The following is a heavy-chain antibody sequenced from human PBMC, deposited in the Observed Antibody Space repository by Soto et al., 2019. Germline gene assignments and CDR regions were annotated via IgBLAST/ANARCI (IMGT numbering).Heavy chain of an antibody. CDR1: GFTFSSYA. CDR3: AKDPNDYDSSAYYVDY. CDR2: ISDSGDKT. J-gene: IGHJ4*02. D-gene: IGHD3-22*01. V-gene: IGHV3-23*01. Sequence: WGSLRLSCAASGFTFSSYAMSWVRQAPGKGLEWVSAISDSGDKTYYADSVKGRFTVSRDNSENTLYLQMNSLRAEDTAVYFCAKDPNDYDSSAYYVDYWGRGTLVTVSS.